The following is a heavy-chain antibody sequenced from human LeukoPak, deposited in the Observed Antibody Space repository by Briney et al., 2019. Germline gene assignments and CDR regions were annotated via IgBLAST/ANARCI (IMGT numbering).Heavy chain of an antibody. J-gene: IGHJ5*02. CDR2: IYSGGST. CDR3: VREGLGPSFSAWFDP. D-gene: IGHD3/OR15-3a*01. V-gene: IGHV3-66*01. CDR1: EFSVGSNY. Sequence: PGGSLRLSCAASEFSVGSNYMTWVRQAPGKELEWVSLIYSGGSTYYADPVKGRFTISRDNSKNTLYLQMNSLRAEDTAVYYCVREGLGPSFSAWFDPWGQGTLVTVSS.